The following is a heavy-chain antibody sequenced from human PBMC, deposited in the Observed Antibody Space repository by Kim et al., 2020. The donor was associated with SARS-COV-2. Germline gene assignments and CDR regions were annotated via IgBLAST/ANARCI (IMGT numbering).Heavy chain of an antibody. J-gene: IGHJ4*02. CDR3: ARIRRKDGYSPDFDY. D-gene: IGHD4-4*01. CDR1: GFSLSTNGMC. Sequence: SGPTLVNPTPTLTLTCTFSGFSLSTNGMCVSWIRQPPGKALEWLARIDWDNDKFYITSLRTRLTISKDTSKNQVVLTLTNMDPVDTATYYCARIRRKDGYSPDFDYWGQGILVTVSS. V-gene: IGHV2-70*17. CDR2: IDWDNDK.